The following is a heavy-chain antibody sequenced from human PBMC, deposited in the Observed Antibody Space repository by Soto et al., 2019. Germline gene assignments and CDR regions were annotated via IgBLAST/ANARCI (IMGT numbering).Heavy chain of an antibody. CDR1: GGSFSGYY. CDR3: AGEFSNSPEAFDS. V-gene: IGHV4-34*01. J-gene: IGHJ4*02. Sequence: SETLSLTCAAYGGSFSGYYWSWIRQPPGKGLEWIGEINHSGSTYYNPSLKSRVTISVDTSKNQFSPKLSSVTAADTAVYYCAGEFSNSPEAFDSWGQGSLVTVSS. CDR2: INHSGST. D-gene: IGHD6-6*01.